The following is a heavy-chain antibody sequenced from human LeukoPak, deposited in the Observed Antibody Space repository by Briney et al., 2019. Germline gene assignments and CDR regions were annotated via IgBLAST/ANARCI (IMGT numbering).Heavy chain of an antibody. CDR2: ISAYNGNT. CDR1: GYTFTSYG. Sequence: ASVKVSGKASGYTFTSYGINWVRQASGQGLEWMGWISAYNGNTNYAQKFQGRVTMTTDTSTSTAYMELRSLRSDDTAVYYRAFRGYTYGPFDYWGPGTLVTVSS. CDR3: AFRGYTYGPFDY. J-gene: IGHJ4*02. D-gene: IGHD5-18*01. V-gene: IGHV1-18*01.